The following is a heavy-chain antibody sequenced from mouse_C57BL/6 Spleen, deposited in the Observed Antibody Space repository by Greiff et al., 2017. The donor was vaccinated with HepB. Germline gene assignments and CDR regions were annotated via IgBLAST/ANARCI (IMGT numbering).Heavy chain of an antibody. V-gene: IGHV1-9*01. J-gene: IGHJ2*01. Sequence: VKLMESGAELMKPGASVKLSCKATGYTFTGYWIEWVKQRPGHGLEWIGEILPGSGSTNYNEKFKGKATFTADTSSNTAYMQLSSLTTEDSAIYYCAKGGYGSSYSFYYFDYWGQGTTLTVSS. CDR2: ILPGSGST. CDR1: GYTFTGYW. CDR3: AKGGYGSSYSFYYFDY. D-gene: IGHD1-1*01.